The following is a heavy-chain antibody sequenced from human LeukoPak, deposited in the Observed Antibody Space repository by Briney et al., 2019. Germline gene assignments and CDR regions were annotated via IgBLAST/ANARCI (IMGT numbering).Heavy chain of an antibody. Sequence: SETLSLTCTVSGGSMSSSSYYWGWIRQPPGKGLEWIGSIYYSESTYQNPSLKSRVTISVDTSKNQFSLKLSSVTAADTAVYYCARGSKGGYEWNYYYYMDVWGKGTTVTISS. D-gene: IGHD1-20*01. V-gene: IGHV4-39*07. CDR1: GGSMSSSSYY. CDR2: IYYSEST. J-gene: IGHJ6*03. CDR3: ARGSKGGYEWNYYYYMDV.